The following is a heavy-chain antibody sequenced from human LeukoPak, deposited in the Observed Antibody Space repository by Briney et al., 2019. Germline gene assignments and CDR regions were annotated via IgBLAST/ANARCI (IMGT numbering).Heavy chain of an antibody. CDR3: ARDRDYGDYSAFDY. CDR1: GGSISSYY. V-gene: IGHV4-59*01. Sequence: SETLSLTCTVSGGSISSYYWSWIRQPPRKGLEWIGYIYYSGSTNYNPSLKSRVTISVDTSKKQFSLKLSSVPAADTAVDYCARDRDYGDYSAFDYWGQGTLVTVSS. D-gene: IGHD4-17*01. J-gene: IGHJ4*02. CDR2: IYYSGST.